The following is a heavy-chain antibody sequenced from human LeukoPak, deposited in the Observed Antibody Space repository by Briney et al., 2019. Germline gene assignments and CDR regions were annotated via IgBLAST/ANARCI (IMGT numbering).Heavy chain of an antibody. CDR1: GFTFSNYW. J-gene: IGHJ4*02. CDR3: ARDARVGDPFDY. CDR2: IRIDGDT. V-gene: IGHV3-74*01. Sequence: GGSLRLSCAASGFTFSNYWMHWVRQAPGKGLVWVSRIRIDGDTSYADFVRGRFTISRDNSKNTLYLQMNSLRVEDTAVYYCARDARVGDPFDYWGQGTLVTVSS. D-gene: IGHD4-17*01.